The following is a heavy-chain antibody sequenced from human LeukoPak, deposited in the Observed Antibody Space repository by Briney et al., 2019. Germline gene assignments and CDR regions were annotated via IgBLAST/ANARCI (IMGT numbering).Heavy chain of an antibody. CDR3: AKQRPFGVTTSYFDY. CDR2: ISGSGGST. V-gene: IGHV3-23*01. Sequence: PGGSLRLSCAASGFTFSTSTMAWVRQAPGKGLEWVSAISGSGGSTYYADSVKGRFTISRDNSKNTLYLQMNSLRAEDTAVYYCAKQRPFGVTTSYFDYWGQGTLVTVSS. D-gene: IGHD4-4*01. CDR1: GFTFSTST. J-gene: IGHJ4*02.